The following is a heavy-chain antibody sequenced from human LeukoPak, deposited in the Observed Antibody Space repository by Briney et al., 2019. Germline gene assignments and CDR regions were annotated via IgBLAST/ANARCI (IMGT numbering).Heavy chain of an antibody. Sequence: GGSLRLSCAASGFTVSSNYMSWVRQAPGKVLEWVSVIYSGGSTYYADSVKGRFTISRDNSKNTLYLQMNSLRAEDTAVYYCARENRRLGEYFDYWGQGTLVTVSS. CDR1: GFTVSSNY. V-gene: IGHV3-53*01. CDR2: IYSGGST. J-gene: IGHJ4*02. CDR3: ARENRRLGEYFDY. D-gene: IGHD3-10*01.